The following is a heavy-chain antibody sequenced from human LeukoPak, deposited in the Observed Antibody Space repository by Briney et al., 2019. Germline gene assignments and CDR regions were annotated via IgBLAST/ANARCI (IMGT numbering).Heavy chain of an antibody. CDR2: ISWNSGSI. Sequence: GGSLRLSCAASGFTFDDYAMHWVRQAPGKGLEWVSGISWNSGSIGYADSVKGPFTISRDNAKNSLYLQMNSLRAEDTAVYYCAKDLGSYDYGSGSYPFDYWGQGTLVTVSS. J-gene: IGHJ4*02. V-gene: IGHV3-9*01. CDR1: GFTFDDYA. D-gene: IGHD3-10*01. CDR3: AKDLGSYDYGSGSYPFDY.